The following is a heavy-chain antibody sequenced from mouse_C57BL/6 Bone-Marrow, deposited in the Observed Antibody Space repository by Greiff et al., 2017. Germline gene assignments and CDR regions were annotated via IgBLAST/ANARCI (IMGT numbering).Heavy chain of an antibody. CDR2: IYIGNGYT. Sequence: VQLKQSGAELVRPGSSVTMSCKTSGYTFTSYGINWVKQRPGQGLEWIGYIYIGNGYTEYNEKFKGKATLTSDTSSSTAYMQLSSLTSEDSAIYFCARVTSYFITTVYYFDYWGQGTTLTVSS. J-gene: IGHJ2*01. D-gene: IGHD1-1*01. V-gene: IGHV1-58*01. CDR3: ARVTSYFITTVYYFDY. CDR1: GYTFTSYG.